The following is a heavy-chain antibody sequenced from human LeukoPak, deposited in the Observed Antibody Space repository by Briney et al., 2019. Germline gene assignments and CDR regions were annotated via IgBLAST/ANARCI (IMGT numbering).Heavy chain of an antibody. Sequence: GMSLRLSCAASGLPFSTYGMHWVRQAPGKGLEWVAAISNDGNNKFYADSVKGRFTISRDNPKNTMNLQMNSLRAEDTAVYYCAKGGGVIGRSYYFDYWGQGTLVTVSS. D-gene: IGHD2-8*02. V-gene: IGHV3-30*18. CDR2: ISNDGNNK. CDR3: AKGGGVIGRSYYFDY. J-gene: IGHJ4*02. CDR1: GLPFSTYG.